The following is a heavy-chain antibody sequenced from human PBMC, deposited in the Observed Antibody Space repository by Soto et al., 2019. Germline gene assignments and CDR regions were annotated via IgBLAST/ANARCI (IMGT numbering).Heavy chain of an antibody. Sequence: PGGSLRLSCAASGFTFSTYAMSWVHQAPGQGLEWVSSISGSGDTTSSADSVKGRFTISRDNSKNTLYLQMNSLRAEDTALFYCAKIGLWDRPRRDASGRYTYYGMDVWGQGTTVTVSS. V-gene: IGHV3-23*01. D-gene: IGHD3-10*01. CDR2: ISGSGDTT. J-gene: IGHJ6*02. CDR1: GFTFSTYA. CDR3: AKIGLWDRPRRDASGRYTYYGMDV.